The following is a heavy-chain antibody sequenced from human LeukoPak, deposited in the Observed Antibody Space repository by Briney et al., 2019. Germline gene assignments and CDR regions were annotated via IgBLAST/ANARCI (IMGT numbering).Heavy chain of an antibody. D-gene: IGHD1-26*01. CDR3: ARWESGSYSSCDYYYYMDV. J-gene: IGHJ6*03. CDR2: IHHSGST. CDR1: GGSFSGYY. V-gene: IGHV4-34*01. Sequence: SETLSLTCAVYGGSFSGYYWSWIRQPPGKGLEWIGGIHHSGSTNYKPSLKSRVTISVDPSTNHFSLKVTSVTAADTAVYYCARWESGSYSSCDYYYYMDVWGKGTTVTVSS.